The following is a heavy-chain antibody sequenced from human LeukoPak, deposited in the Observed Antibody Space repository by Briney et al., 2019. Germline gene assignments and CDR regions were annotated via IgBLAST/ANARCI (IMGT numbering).Heavy chain of an antibody. Sequence: QPGGSLRLSCAASGFTFSSYGMHWVRQAPGKGLEWVGVIWYDGSNKYYADSVKGRFTISRDNSKNTLSLQMNSLRAEDTAVYYCVREQYGDDDAFDIWGQGTMVTVSS. CDR3: VREQYGDDDAFDI. D-gene: IGHD4-17*01. CDR1: GFTFSSYG. J-gene: IGHJ3*02. CDR2: IWYDGSNK. V-gene: IGHV3-33*08.